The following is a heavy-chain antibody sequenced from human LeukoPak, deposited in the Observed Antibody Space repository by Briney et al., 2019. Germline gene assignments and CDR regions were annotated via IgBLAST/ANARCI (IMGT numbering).Heavy chain of an antibody. J-gene: IGHJ6*02. CDR1: GFAFHNYA. CDR3: AKDTGGNGAYFYAMDV. V-gene: IGHV3-9*01. CDR2: ISDTK. D-gene: IGHD4-23*01. Sequence: GGSLRLSCVGSGFAFHNYAMHWVRRPPGKGLEWASAISDTKAYADSVKGRFTISRDRARNSLYLQMDSLRPEDTALYYCAKDTGGNGAYFYAMDVWGQGTSVTVSS.